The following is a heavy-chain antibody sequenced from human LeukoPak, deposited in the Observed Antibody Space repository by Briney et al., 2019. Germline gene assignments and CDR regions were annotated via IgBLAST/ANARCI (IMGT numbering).Heavy chain of an antibody. Sequence: SETLSLTCTVSGGSFSSRTYYWGWIRQPPGKGLEWIGSISNSGSTYYNPSLKSRVTISVDTSKNQFSLKLTSVTAADTAVHYCARHWTWPDAFGIWGQGTMVTVSS. V-gene: IGHV4-39*01. D-gene: IGHD3/OR15-3a*01. CDR2: ISNSGST. CDR1: GGSFSSRTYY. J-gene: IGHJ3*02. CDR3: ARHWTWPDAFGI.